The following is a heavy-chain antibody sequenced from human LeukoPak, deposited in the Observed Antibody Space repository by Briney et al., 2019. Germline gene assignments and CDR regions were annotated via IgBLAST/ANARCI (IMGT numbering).Heavy chain of an antibody. Sequence: SQTLSLTCAISGDSVSSNSSWNWLRQSPSRGLEWLGRTYYRSKWYNDYAVSVKSRITINPDTSKNQFSLQLNSVTPEDTAVYYCVRDDGIGLDAFDIWGQGTMVTVSS. CDR2: TYYRSKWYN. J-gene: IGHJ3*02. CDR3: VRDDGIGLDAFDI. D-gene: IGHD1-14*01. CDR1: GDSVSSNSS. V-gene: IGHV6-1*01.